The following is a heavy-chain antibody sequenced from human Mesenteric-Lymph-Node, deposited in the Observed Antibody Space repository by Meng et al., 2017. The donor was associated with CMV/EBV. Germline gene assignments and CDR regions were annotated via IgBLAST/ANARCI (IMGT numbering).Heavy chain of an antibody. CDR2: INHSGSS. J-gene: IGHJ4*02. V-gene: IGHV4-34*01. CDR3: ARQNRVVVPAAFDY. CDR1: GGPFSGYQ. D-gene: IGHD2-2*01. Sequence: SETLSLTCAVYGGPFSGYQWSWIRQPPGKGLEWIGEINHSGSSNYNPSLQSRVTISVDTSKKQFSLKLTSVTAADTAVYYCARQNRVVVPAAFDYWGQGTLVTVSS.